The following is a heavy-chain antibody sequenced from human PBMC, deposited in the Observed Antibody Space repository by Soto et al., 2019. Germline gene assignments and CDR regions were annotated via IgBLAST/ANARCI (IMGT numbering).Heavy chain of an antibody. Sequence: GGSLRLSCAASGFTFDDYTMHWVRQAPGKGLEWVSLISWDGGSTYYADSVKGRFTISRDNSKNSLYLQMNSLRTEDTALYYCAKDPSTGTTYGMDVWGQGTTVTVSS. CDR3: AKDPSTGTTYGMDV. V-gene: IGHV3-43*01. D-gene: IGHD1-1*01. CDR1: GFTFDDYT. J-gene: IGHJ6*02. CDR2: ISWDGGST.